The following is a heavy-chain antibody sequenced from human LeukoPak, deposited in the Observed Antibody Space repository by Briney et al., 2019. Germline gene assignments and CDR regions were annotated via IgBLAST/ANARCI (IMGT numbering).Heavy chain of an antibody. V-gene: IGHV4-34*01. CDR2: INHSGST. Sequence: PSETLSLTCAVYGGSFSGYYWSWIRQPPGKGLEWIGEINHSGSTNYNPSLKSRVTISVDTSKNQFSLKLSSVTAADTAVYYCARGDYYDERRYFDYWGQGTLVTVSS. CDR1: GGSFSGYY. J-gene: IGHJ4*02. CDR3: ARGDYYDERRYFDY. D-gene: IGHD3-22*01.